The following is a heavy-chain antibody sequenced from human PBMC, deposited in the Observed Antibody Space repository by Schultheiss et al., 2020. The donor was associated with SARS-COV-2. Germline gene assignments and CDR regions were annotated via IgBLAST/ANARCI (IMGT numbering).Heavy chain of an antibody. D-gene: IGHD2-2*01. Sequence: GGSLRLSCSASGFTFSSYDMHWVRQAPGKGLEYVSAISTNGGNTYYADSGKGRFTISRDNSKNTLYLQMSSLRPEDTAVYYCVNGYCSSSSCYWVDFDYWGQGTLVTVSS. CDR2: ISTNGGNT. V-gene: IGHV3-64D*06. J-gene: IGHJ4*02. CDR3: VNGYCSSSSCYWVDFDY. CDR1: GFTFSSYD.